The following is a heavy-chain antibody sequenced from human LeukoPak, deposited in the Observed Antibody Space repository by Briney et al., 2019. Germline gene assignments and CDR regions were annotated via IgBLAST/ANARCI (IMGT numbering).Heavy chain of an antibody. V-gene: IGHV4-4*09. Sequence: PSETLSLTCTVSGGSISSYYWSWIRQPPGKGLEWIGYIYTSGSTNYNPSPKSRVTISVDTSKNQFSLKLSSVTAADTAVYYCARHRIGGGGPAFDIWGQGTMVTVSS. D-gene: IGHD2-15*01. CDR2: IYTSGST. CDR3: ARHRIGGGGPAFDI. CDR1: GGSISSYY. J-gene: IGHJ3*02.